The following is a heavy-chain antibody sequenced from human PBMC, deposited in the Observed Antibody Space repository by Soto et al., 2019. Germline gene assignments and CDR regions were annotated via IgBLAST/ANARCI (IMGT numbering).Heavy chain of an antibody. CDR2: ISAYNGNT. CDR1: GYTFISYG. V-gene: IGHV1-18*01. CDR3: ARDKVTGTKGSNWLDP. J-gene: IGHJ5*02. Sequence: ASVKVSCKASGYTFISYGISWERQAPGQGLEWMGWISAYNGNTNYAQKLQGRVTMTTDTSTSTAYMELRSLRSDDTAVYYCARDKVTGTKGSNWLDPWGKGTLVTLSS. D-gene: IGHD1-7*01.